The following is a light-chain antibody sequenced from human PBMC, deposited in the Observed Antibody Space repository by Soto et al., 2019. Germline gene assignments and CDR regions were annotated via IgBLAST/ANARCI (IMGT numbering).Light chain of an antibody. V-gene: IGKV3-20*01. CDR3: KQYASSPLT. CDR1: QSVGRNY. Sequence: EIVLTQSPGTLSVSPGERATLSCRASQSVGRNYLAWYQQKPGQAPRLLIYDASSRATGIPDRFSGSGSGTDFPLTISRLEPEDFAVYYCKQYASSPLTFGGGTKVETK. CDR2: DAS. J-gene: IGKJ4*01.